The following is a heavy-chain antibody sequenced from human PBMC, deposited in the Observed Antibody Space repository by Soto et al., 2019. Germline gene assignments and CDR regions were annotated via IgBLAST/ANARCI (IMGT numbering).Heavy chain of an antibody. CDR2: IKQDGSEK. D-gene: IGHD6-19*01. CDR3: AREVPGYSSGWYNLEYFQH. CDR1: GFTFSSYW. V-gene: IGHV3-7*01. Sequence: EVQLVESGGGLVQPGGSLRLSCAASGFTFSSYWMSWVRQAPGKGLEWVANIKQDGSEKYYVDSVKGRFTISRDKAKNSLYLQMNSLRAEDTAVYYCAREVPGYSSGWYNLEYFQHWGQGTLVTVSS. J-gene: IGHJ1*01.